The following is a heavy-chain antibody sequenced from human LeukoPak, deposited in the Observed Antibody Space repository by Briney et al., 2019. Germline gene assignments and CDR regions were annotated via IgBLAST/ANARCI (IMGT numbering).Heavy chain of an antibody. CDR2: INHSGNT. D-gene: IGHD3-9*01. CDR3: ASEFYDLLTGYLYSLQDY. CDR1: GGSISTYY. J-gene: IGHJ4*02. V-gene: IGHV4-34*01. Sequence: SETLSLTCTVSGGSISTYYWTWIRQPPGKGLEWIGEINHSGNTNYNPSLKTRVTISVDTSKNQFSLRLSSVTAADTAIYYCASEFYDLLTGYLYSLQDYWGQGTLVTVSS.